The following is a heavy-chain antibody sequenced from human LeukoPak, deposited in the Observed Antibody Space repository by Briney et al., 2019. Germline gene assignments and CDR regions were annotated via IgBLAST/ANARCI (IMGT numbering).Heavy chain of an antibody. CDR3: ANILSYGPYYYYYYMDV. Sequence: SETLSLTCTVSGGSISSSSYYWGWIRQPPGKGLEWIGSIYYSGSTYYNPSLKSRVTISVDTSKNQFSLKLSSVTAADTAVYYCANILSYGPYYYYYYMDVWGKGATVTISS. J-gene: IGHJ6*03. CDR1: GGSISSSSYY. V-gene: IGHV4-39*01. D-gene: IGHD5-18*01. CDR2: IYYSGST.